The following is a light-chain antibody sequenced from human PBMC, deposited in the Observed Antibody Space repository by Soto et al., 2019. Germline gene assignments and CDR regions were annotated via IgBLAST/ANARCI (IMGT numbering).Light chain of an antibody. V-gene: IGKV3-11*01. CDR3: QQRSKWIT. CDR1: QSVSTY. J-gene: IGKJ5*01. CDR2: DAS. Sequence: DIVLTQSPATLSSSPGYRATLSGSASQSVSTYLAWYQQKPGQAPRLLIYDASSRATGIPARFSGSGSGTDFTLTISSVEPEDFAVYYCQQRSKWITFGQGTRLEIK.